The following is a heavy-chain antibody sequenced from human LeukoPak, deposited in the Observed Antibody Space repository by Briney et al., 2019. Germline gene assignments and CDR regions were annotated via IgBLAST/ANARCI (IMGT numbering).Heavy chain of an antibody. Sequence: GGSLRLSCAASGFTFSSYAMSWVRQAPGKGLEWVSAISGSGGSTYYADSVKGRFTISRDNSKNTLYLQMNSLRAEDTAVYYCAKDLGVDYGDYLDAFDIWGQGTMVTVSS. CDR2: ISGSGGST. J-gene: IGHJ3*02. V-gene: IGHV3-23*01. CDR1: GFTFSSYA. CDR3: AKDLGVDYGDYLDAFDI. D-gene: IGHD4-17*01.